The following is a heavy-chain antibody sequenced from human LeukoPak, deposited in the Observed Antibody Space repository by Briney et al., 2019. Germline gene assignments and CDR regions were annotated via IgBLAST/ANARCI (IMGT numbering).Heavy chain of an antibody. J-gene: IGHJ6*02. V-gene: IGHV3-7*01. Sequence: GGALRLSCAASGFTFSDSWMSWVRQAPGKGLEGVANMNQDGSAKGYVDSVKGRFTISRDNARNSLYLQMSSLRPEDTAVYYCATYTHWVAGDVWGQGTTVTVSS. CDR1: GFTFSDSW. CDR3: ATYTHWVAGDV. CDR2: MNQDGSAK. D-gene: IGHD3-16*01.